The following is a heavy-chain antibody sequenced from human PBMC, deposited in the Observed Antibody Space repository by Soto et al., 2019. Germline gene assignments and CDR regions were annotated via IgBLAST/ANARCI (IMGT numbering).Heavy chain of an antibody. CDR2: INPNTGDT. CDR3: ARDRPSDY. J-gene: IGHJ4*02. CDR1: GYTFTAYY. V-gene: IGHV1-2*02. Sequence: QVQLVQSGTEVKKPGASLKVSCKASGYTFTAYYMHWVRQAPGQGLEWMGWINPNTGDTKIAQKFQGRVNMTRDSSIRAAYFDVSSLESDDTAVVYCARDRPSDYWGQGLRVTVSS.